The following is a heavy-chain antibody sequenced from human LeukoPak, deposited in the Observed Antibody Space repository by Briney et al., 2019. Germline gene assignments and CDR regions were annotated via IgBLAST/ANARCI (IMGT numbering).Heavy chain of an antibody. Sequence: ASVKVSCKASGYTFTSYTMHWVRQAPRQRLEWMGWINVGNGNTKYSPNLQGRVTITRDTSASTAYMELSSLRSEDTAVYYCAAAYFDFWSGSREIDHWGQGTLVTVSS. J-gene: IGHJ4*02. D-gene: IGHD3-3*01. CDR3: AAAYFDFWSGSREIDH. CDR1: GYTFTSYT. V-gene: IGHV1-3*01. CDR2: INVGNGNT.